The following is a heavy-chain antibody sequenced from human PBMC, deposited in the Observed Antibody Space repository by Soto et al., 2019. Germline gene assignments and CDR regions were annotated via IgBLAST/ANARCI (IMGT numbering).Heavy chain of an antibody. CDR3: ARWDANPKLGP. Sequence: PGGSLRLSCAASGFTFSSHGMHWVRQPPGKGLEWVAVIWYDGSNKYYADSVKGRFIISRDNSKNTLFLQMNILRPDDTAVYYCARWDANPKLGPGGEGTLVTVS. CDR1: GFTFSSHG. CDR2: IWYDGSNK. V-gene: IGHV3-33*01. D-gene: IGHD1-26*01. J-gene: IGHJ5*02.